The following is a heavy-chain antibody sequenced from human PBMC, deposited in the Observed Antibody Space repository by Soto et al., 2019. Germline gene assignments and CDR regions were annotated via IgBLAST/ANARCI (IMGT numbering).Heavy chain of an antibody. CDR1: GFTFSDSY. V-gene: IGHV3-23*01. J-gene: IGHJ4*02. CDR3: AKDPSAAADPH. D-gene: IGHD6-13*01. CDR2: ISGSGGST. Sequence: GWALRLSCAASGFTFSDSYMSWIRQAPGKGLEWVSAISGSGGSTYYADSVKGRFTISSDNSKNTLYLQMNSLRAEDTAVYYCAKDPSAAADPHWGQGTLVTVSS.